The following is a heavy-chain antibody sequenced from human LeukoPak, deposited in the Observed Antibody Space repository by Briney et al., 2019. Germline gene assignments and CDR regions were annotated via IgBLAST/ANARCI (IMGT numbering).Heavy chain of an antibody. D-gene: IGHD4-17*01. CDR2: IYTSGST. V-gene: IGHV4-4*07. CDR1: GGSISSYY. CDR3: ARDRGDYGDYPDAFDI. J-gene: IGHJ3*02. Sequence: SETLSLTCTVSGGSISSYYWSWIRQPAGKGLEWIGRIYTSGSTNYNPSLKSRVTMSVDTSKNQFSLKLSSVTAADTAVYYCARDRGDYGDYPDAFDIWGQGTMVTVSS.